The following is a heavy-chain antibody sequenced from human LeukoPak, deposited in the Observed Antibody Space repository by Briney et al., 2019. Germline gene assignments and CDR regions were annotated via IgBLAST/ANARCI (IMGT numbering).Heavy chain of an antibody. CDR3: ARDLVVVTGRRTRGACNI. V-gene: IGHV1-46*01. J-gene: IGHJ3*02. D-gene: IGHD2-21*02. Sequence: GASVKVSCKPSGYNFTSYYMHWVRQAPGQGLEWMGIINPSGGTTSYAQKFQGRVTVTRDTSTSTVYMELSSLRSEDTAVYYCARDLVVVTGRRTRGACNIWGQGTMVTVSS. CDR1: GYNFTSYY. CDR2: INPSGGTT.